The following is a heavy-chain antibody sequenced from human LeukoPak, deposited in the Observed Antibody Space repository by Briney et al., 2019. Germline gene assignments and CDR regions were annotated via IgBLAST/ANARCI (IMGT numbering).Heavy chain of an antibody. V-gene: IGHV4-38-2*01. CDR3: ARSNAVTMIVVNPFDY. CDR2: IYHSGST. J-gene: IGHJ4*02. D-gene: IGHD3-22*01. CDR1: GYSISSGYY. Sequence: PSETLSLTCAVSGYSISSGYYWGWFRQPPEKGLEWIGSIYHSGSTYYNPSLKSRVTISVDTSKNQFSLKLSSVTAADTAVYYCARSNAVTMIVVNPFDYWGQGTLVTVSS.